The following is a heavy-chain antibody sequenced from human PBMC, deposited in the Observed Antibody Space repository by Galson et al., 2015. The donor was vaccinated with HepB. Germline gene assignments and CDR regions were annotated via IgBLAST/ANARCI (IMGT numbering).Heavy chain of an antibody. D-gene: IGHD4-23*01. CDR1: GGALKIHT. J-gene: IGHJ3*01. V-gene: IGHV1-69*02. CDR2: VIPVIGID. CDR3: ASGGGSSSAAFDL. Sequence: SVKVSCKAFGGALKIHTFTWVRQAPGQGLKWMGRVIPVIGIDNYPQRFQDRINITADTPTSTAYMELSRLTSNDTAVYYCASGGGSSSAAFDLWGQGTVVTVSS.